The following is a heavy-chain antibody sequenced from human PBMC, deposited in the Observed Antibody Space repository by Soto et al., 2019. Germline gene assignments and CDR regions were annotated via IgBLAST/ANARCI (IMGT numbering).Heavy chain of an antibody. Sequence: GESLKISCKGSGYSFTSYWISWVRQMPGKGLEWMGRIDPSDSYTNYSPSFQGHVTISADKSISTAYLQWSSLKASDTAMYYCARRRQGYSYGYYYYYGMYVWGQGTTVTVSS. D-gene: IGHD5-18*01. V-gene: IGHV5-10-1*01. CDR2: IDPSDSYT. CDR1: GYSFTSYW. J-gene: IGHJ6*02. CDR3: ARRRQGYSYGYYYYYGMYV.